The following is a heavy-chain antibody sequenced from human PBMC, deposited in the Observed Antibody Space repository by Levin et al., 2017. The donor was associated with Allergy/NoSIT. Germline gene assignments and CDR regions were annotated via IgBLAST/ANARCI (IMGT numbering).Heavy chain of an antibody. CDR3: ARGKLWATNFDY. CDR2: IYTGGNT. Sequence: GSLRLSCAASGFTVSSNYMSWVRQAPGKGLEWVSVIYTGGNTYYADSVKGRFTISRDNSKNTLYLQMNSLRAEDTAVYYCARGKLWATNFDYWGQGTLVTVSS. CDR1: GFTVSSNY. J-gene: IGHJ4*02. V-gene: IGHV3-53*01. D-gene: IGHD1-26*01.